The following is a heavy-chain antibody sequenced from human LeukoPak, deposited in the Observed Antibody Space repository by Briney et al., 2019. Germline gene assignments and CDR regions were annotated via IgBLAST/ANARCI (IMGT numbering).Heavy chain of an antibody. D-gene: IGHD2-2*01. CDR3: ARRGGTSRLYYYYYYMDV. CDR2: INHSGST. CDR1: GRSFSGYY. Sequence: SETLSLTCAVYGRSFSGYYWSWIRQPPGKGLEWIGEINHSGSTNYNPSLKSRVTISVDTSKNQFSLKLSSVTAADTAVYYCARRGGTSRLYYYYYYMDVWGKGTTVTVSS. V-gene: IGHV4-34*01. J-gene: IGHJ6*03.